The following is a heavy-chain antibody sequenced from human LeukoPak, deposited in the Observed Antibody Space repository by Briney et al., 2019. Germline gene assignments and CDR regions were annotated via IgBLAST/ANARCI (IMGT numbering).Heavy chain of an antibody. CDR1: GFTFSSYW. Sequence: PGGSLRLSCAASGFTFSSYWMSWVRQAPGKGLEWVANMKQDGSEKYYVDSVRGRFTISRDNAKNSLYLQMNSLRAEDTALYYCAKDRYMVRGVITTFDYWGQGTLVTVSS. CDR2: MKQDGSEK. CDR3: AKDRYMVRGVITTFDY. J-gene: IGHJ4*02. D-gene: IGHD3-10*01. V-gene: IGHV3-7*03.